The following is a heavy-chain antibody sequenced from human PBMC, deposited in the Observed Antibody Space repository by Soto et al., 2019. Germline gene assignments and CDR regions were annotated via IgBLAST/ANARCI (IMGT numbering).Heavy chain of an antibody. V-gene: IGHV4-4*02. Sequence: PSETLSLTCAVSDGSINSSHWWSWVRQPPGKGLEWIGEIYHSGHTKYNPSLESRVTISVDKSNNQFSLNLISVTAADTAVYYCAREAIITSIVVAEAFDIWGQGTLVTVSS. J-gene: IGHJ3*02. CDR1: DGSINSSHW. CDR3: AREAIITSIVVAEAFDI. CDR2: IYHSGHT. D-gene: IGHD3-22*01.